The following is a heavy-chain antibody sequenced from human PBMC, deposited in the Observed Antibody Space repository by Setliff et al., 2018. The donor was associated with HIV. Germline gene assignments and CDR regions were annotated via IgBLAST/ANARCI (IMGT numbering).Heavy chain of an antibody. D-gene: IGHD3-10*01. CDR2: IIPIFGTA. CDR3: ASDSPAARFEELEDHYYYFMDV. Sequence: SVKVSCKASGGPFTSAFNWVRQVPGQGLEWMGGIIPIFGTANYAQNFGGRVTITADQSTTTSYLQLNSLRFEDTAIYYCASDSPAARFEELEDHYYYFMDVWGKGTTVTVS. V-gene: IGHV1-69*13. J-gene: IGHJ6*03. CDR1: GGPFTSA.